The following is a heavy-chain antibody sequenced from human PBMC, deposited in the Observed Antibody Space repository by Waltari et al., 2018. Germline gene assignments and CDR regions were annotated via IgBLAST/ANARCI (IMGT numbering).Heavy chain of an antibody. CDR1: GFVFDEFT. Sequence: EVNLVESGVAVVQPGGSLGLSCTASGFVFDEFTMQWVRQVPGSGLQWVALISWDGGDTYYADSVKGRFTISRDNSRNSLYLEMKTLTLEDTALYYCATSDYAGKGDYWGHGTLVTVSS. J-gene: IGHJ4*01. D-gene: IGHD5-12*01. V-gene: IGHV3-43*01. CDR3: ATSDYAGKGDY. CDR2: ISWDGGDT.